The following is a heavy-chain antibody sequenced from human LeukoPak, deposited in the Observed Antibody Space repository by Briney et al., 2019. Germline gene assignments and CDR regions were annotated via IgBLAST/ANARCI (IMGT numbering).Heavy chain of an antibody. CDR1: GGAFSSYA. CDR3: ARLGGSIAAA. J-gene: IGHJ4*02. D-gene: IGHD6-13*01. CDR2: IIPIFGTA. V-gene: IGHV1-69*01. Sequence: SVKVSCKASGGAFSSYAISWVRRAPGQGGGWMGGIIPIFGTANYSQKFQGRVTITADESTSTAYMELSSLRSEDTAVYYCARLGGSIAAAWGQGTLVTVSS.